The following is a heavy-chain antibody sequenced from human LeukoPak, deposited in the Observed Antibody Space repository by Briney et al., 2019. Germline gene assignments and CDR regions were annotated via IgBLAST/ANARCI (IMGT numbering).Heavy chain of an antibody. D-gene: IGHD2-8*01. Sequence: PEGSLRLSCAASGFTFSSYVMSWVRQAPGKGLEWVSVLSGRGDSTYYADSVKGRFTISRDNSKNTLYLQMTSLRAEDTAVYYCARDMYAVADTGWFDPWGQGTLVTVSS. V-gene: IGHV3-23*01. CDR1: GFTFSSYV. J-gene: IGHJ5*02. CDR3: ARDMYAVADTGWFDP. CDR2: LSGRGDST.